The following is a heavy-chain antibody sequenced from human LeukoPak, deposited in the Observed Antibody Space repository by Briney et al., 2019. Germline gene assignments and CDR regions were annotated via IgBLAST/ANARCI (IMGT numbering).Heavy chain of an antibody. CDR1: GFTFSGYV. D-gene: IGHD3-22*01. Sequence: PGGSLRLSCAASGFTFSGYVMNWVRQAPGKGLEWVSVIYSGGSTYYADSVKGRFTISRDNSKNTLYLQMNSLRAEDTAVYYCAVAYYYDSSPDYWGQGTLVTVSS. CDR2: IYSGGST. V-gene: IGHV3-66*01. J-gene: IGHJ4*02. CDR3: AVAYYYDSSPDY.